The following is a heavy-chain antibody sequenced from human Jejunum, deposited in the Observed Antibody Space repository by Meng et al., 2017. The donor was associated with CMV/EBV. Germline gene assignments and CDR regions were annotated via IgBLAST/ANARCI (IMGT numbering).Heavy chain of an antibody. V-gene: IGHV3-30*02. D-gene: IGHD6-13*01. J-gene: IGHJ3*02. CDR1: GFTFSSNW. CDR3: AKRLYSSSWYFAFDI. CDR2: IRYDGNNK. Sequence: GFTFSSNWMSWVRQAPGKGLEWVAFIRYDGNNKYYADSVKGRFTISRDNSKNTLYLQMNSLRAEDTAVYYCAKRLYSSSWYFAFDIWGQGTMVTVSS.